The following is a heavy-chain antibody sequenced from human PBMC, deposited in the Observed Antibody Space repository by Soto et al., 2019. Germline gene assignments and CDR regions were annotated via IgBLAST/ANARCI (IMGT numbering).Heavy chain of an antibody. V-gene: IGHV4-34*09. Sequence: PSETLSLTCAVYGGYFSGYYLSWIRQPPGKWLEWIGEINHSGSTNYNPSLKSRVTLSVDTSKNPSSLKLSSVTAADTAMYYCARGFGAATFDYWGQGTLVTVSS. D-gene: IGHD2-15*01. CDR3: ARGFGAATFDY. CDR1: GGYFSGYY. CDR2: INHSGST. J-gene: IGHJ4*02.